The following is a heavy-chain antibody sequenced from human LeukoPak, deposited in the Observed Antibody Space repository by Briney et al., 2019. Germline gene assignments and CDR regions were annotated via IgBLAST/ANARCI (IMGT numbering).Heavy chain of an antibody. CDR2: IIPIFGTA. CDR3: ARDLGSLRPPNDAFDI. Sequence: GASVKVSCKASGGTFSSYAISWVRQAPGQGLEWMGGIIPIFGTANYAQKFQGRVTITADESTSTAYMELSSLRSEDTAVYYCARDLGSLRPPNDAFDIWGQGTVVTVSS. D-gene: IGHD4-17*01. V-gene: IGHV1-69*01. CDR1: GGTFSSYA. J-gene: IGHJ3*02.